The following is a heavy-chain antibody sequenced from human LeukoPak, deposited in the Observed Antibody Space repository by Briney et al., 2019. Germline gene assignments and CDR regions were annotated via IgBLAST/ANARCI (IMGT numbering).Heavy chain of an antibody. V-gene: IGHV4-39*01. J-gene: IGHJ2*01. CDR2: IYNSGTT. Sequence: SETLSLTCTVSGGSISSSSYFWGWIRQPPGKGLEWIGSIYNSGTTRYSPSLKRRVTISVDTSQNQFSLWLSSVTAADTAMYYCARRVKDPGEVGPAARSVYFDLWGRGTLVTVSS. D-gene: IGHD2-2*01. CDR1: GGSISSSSYF. CDR3: ARRVKDPGEVGPAARSVYFDL.